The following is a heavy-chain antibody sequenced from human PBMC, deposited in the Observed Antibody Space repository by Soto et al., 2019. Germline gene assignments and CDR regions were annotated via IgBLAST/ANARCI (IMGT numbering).Heavy chain of an antibody. CDR3: AREGGPLNWFGP. CDR1: GFTFSSYS. Sequence: EVQLVESGGGLVQPGGSLRLSCAASGFTFSSYSMNWVRQAPGKGLEWVSYISSSSSTIYYADSVKGRFTISRDNAKNSVYLQINILRDEDTAVYYCAREGGPLNWFGPWGQGTLVTVSS. CDR2: ISSSSSTI. V-gene: IGHV3-48*02. J-gene: IGHJ5*02.